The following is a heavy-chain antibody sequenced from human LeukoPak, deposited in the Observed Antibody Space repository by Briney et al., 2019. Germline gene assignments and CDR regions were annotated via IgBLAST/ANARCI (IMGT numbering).Heavy chain of an antibody. CDR2: INPNSGGT. CDR1: GYTFTGYY. V-gene: IGHV1-2*02. Sequence: ASVKVSCKASGYTFTGYYMHWVRQAPGQGLEWMGWINPNSGGTNYAQKFQGRVTMTRDTSISTAYMELSRLRSDDTAVYYCARDLSTVVTAGNYWGQGTLVTVSS. D-gene: IGHD2-21*02. J-gene: IGHJ4*02. CDR3: ARDLSTVVTAGNY.